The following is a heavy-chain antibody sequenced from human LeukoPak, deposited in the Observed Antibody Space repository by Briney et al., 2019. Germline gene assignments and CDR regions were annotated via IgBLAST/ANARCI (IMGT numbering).Heavy chain of an antibody. CDR3: AHYFGSGSQNYFDS. J-gene: IGHJ4*02. CDR2: ISGSGGST. CDR1: GFTFRIYA. V-gene: IGHV3-23*01. D-gene: IGHD3-10*01. Sequence: GGSLRLSCAASGFTFRIYAMGWVRQAPGKGLEWVSAISGSGGSTYYADSVKGRFTISRDNSKNTLYVQMNSLRDEDTAVYYCAHYFGSGSQNYFDSWGQGTLVTVSS.